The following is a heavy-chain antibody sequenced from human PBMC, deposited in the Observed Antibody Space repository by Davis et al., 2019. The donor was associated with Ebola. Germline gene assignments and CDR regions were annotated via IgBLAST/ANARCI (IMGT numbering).Heavy chain of an antibody. CDR1: GFTFSSYA. J-gene: IGHJ4*02. V-gene: IGHV3-23*01. Sequence: GESLKISCAASGFTFSSYAMSWVRQAPGKGLEWVSAISGSGGSTYYADSVKGRFTISRDNSKNMLYLQMNNLRAEDTAVYYCAKEGRSFTPGYWGRGALVTVSS. D-gene: IGHD2-15*01. CDR3: AKEGRSFTPGY. CDR2: ISGSGGST.